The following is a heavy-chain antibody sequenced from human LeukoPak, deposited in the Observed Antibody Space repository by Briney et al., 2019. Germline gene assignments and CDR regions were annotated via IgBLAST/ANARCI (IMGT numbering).Heavy chain of an antibody. CDR2: ISAYNGNT. CDR1: GYTFTSYG. CDR3: ARVSSDYYGSGSYFVFFAFDI. Sequence: WASVKVSCKASGYTFTSYGISWVRQAPGQGLEWMGWISAYNGNTNYAQKLQGRVTMTTDTSTSTAYMELRSLRSGDTAVYYCARVSSDYYGSGSYFVFFAFDIWGQGTMVTVSS. V-gene: IGHV1-18*01. D-gene: IGHD3-10*01. J-gene: IGHJ3*02.